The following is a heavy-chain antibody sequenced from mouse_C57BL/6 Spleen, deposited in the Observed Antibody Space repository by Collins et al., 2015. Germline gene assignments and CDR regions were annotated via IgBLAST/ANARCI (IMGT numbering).Heavy chain of an antibody. CDR1: GFSLTNYG. CDR3: AGTGYYFDY. D-gene: IGHD4-1*01. CDR2: IWGDGST. J-gene: IGHJ2*01. V-gene: IGHV2-3*01. Sequence: QVQLKESGPGLVAPSQSLSITCTVSGFSLTNYGVSWVRQPPGKGLEWLGVIWGDGSTNYHSALISRLSISKDNSKSQVFLKLSSLQTDDTATYYCAGTGYYFDYWGQGTTLTVSS.